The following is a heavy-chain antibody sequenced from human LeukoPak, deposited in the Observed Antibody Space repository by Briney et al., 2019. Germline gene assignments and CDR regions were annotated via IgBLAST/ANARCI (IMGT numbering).Heavy chain of an antibody. V-gene: IGHV4-39*01. CDR2: IYYSGST. Sequence: PSETLSLTCTVSGGSISSTTYYWGWIRQPPGKGLEWIVSIYYSGSTYNPSLKSRVTISVDTSKNQFSLKLTSVTAADTAVYYCADGYNGVGLFDCWGHGTLVTVSS. D-gene: IGHD5-24*01. CDR3: ADGYNGVGLFDC. J-gene: IGHJ4*01. CDR1: GGSISSTTYY.